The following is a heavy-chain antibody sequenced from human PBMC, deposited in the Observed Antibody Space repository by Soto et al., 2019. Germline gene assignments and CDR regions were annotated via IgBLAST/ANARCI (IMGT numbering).Heavy chain of an antibody. J-gene: IGHJ5*01. D-gene: IGHD2-15*01. Sequence: SETLSLTCSFSCDSISTVDYFWAWIRQPPGQALEYIGYIYKSTTTYYNPSFESRVAISLDTSKSQFSLNVTSVTAADTAVYFCARGRYCLTGRCFPNWFDSWGQGTLVTVSS. CDR3: ARGRYCLTGRCFPNWFDS. V-gene: IGHV4-30-4*01. CDR1: CDSISTVDYF. CDR2: IYKSTTT.